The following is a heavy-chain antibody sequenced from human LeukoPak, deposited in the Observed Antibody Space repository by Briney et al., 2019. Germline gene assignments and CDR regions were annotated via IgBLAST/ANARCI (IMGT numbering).Heavy chain of an antibody. CDR3: ARAGRYSSSWLNY. D-gene: IGHD6-13*01. J-gene: IGHJ4*02. CDR2: IYNSGSA. V-gene: IGHV4-59*12. Sequence: SETLSLTCTVSGDSINNYYWTWLRQPPGKGLEWIGYIYNSGSAIYNPSLKSRVTISVDTSKNQFSLKLSSVTAADTAVYYCARAGRYSSSWLNYWGQGTLVTVSS. CDR1: GDSINNYY.